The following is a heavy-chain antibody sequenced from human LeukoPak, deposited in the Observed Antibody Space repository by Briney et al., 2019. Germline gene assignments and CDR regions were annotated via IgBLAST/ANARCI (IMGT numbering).Heavy chain of an antibody. Sequence: GGSLRLSCAASGFTFSSYAMSWVREAPARGLEWVSSLRGDGSTFYADSVKGRFTLSRDESRNTVYFQLNSLRVEDTAVYYCAKASWVSNGDAVLWGQGTLVTVFS. D-gene: IGHD1-1*01. CDR1: GFTFSSYA. J-gene: IGHJ4*02. V-gene: IGHV3-23*01. CDR2: LRGDGST. CDR3: AKASWVSNGDAVL.